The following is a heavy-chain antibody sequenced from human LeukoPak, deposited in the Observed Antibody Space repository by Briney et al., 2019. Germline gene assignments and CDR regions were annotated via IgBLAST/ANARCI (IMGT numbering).Heavy chain of an antibody. D-gene: IGHD6-13*01. J-gene: IGHJ6*02. CDR3: ARWLRGIADEDGVDV. CDR2: IQYDGSNK. CDR1: GFTFSSHG. V-gene: IGHV3-30*02. Sequence: PGGSLRLSCVASGFTFSSHGMHWVRQAPGKGLEWVAFIQYDGSNKYYADSVKGRFTISRDNAKNSLYLQMNSLRAEDTAVYYCARWLRGIADEDGVDVWGQGTTVTVSS.